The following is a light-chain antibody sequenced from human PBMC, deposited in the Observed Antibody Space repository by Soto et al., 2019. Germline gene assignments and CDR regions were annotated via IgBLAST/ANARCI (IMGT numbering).Light chain of an antibody. Sequence: EIVLTQSPATLSLSPGERATLSCRASQSISTSYLAWYQQKPGQAPRLLIYGSTSRATGIPDRFSGSGSGTDFTLTISSLQPEDFATYYCQQANNFARTFGGGTKVDIK. V-gene: IGKV3D-20*02. CDR1: QSISTSY. CDR2: GST. J-gene: IGKJ4*01. CDR3: QQANNFART.